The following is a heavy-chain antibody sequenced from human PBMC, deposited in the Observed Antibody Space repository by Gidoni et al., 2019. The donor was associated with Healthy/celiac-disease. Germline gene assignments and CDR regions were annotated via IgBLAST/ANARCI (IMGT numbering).Heavy chain of an antibody. CDR2: INHSGST. D-gene: IGHD3-10*01. CDR3: ARGLWPVS. V-gene: IGHV4-34*01. Sequence: SGYYWSWIRQPPGKGLEWIGEINHSGSTNYNPSLKSRVTISVDTSKNQFSLKLSSVTAADTAVYYCARGLWPVSWGQGTLVTVSS. CDR1: SGYY. J-gene: IGHJ5*02.